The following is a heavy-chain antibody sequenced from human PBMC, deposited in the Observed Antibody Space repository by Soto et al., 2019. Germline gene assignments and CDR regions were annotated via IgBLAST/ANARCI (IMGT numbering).Heavy chain of an antibody. D-gene: IGHD3-10*01. Sequence: QVQLQESGPGLVKPSETLSLTCTVSGGSMSSYYWSWIRQPPGKGLEWIGYIYYSGSTIYNPSLKSRVTISVDTPKTQFSLKLSSVTAADTAVYYCARYGSGSSVWFDPWGQGTLVTVSS. CDR1: GGSMSSYY. V-gene: IGHV4-59*01. J-gene: IGHJ5*02. CDR2: IYYSGST. CDR3: ARYGSGSSVWFDP.